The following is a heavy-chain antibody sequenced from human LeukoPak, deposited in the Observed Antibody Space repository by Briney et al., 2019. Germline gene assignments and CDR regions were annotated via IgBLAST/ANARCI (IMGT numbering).Heavy chain of an antibody. CDR3: ARGRYRNEEYFDY. D-gene: IGHD3-16*02. J-gene: IGHJ4*02. CDR1: GGSFSGYY. Sequence: SETLSLTCAVYGGSFSGYYWSWIRQPPGKGLEWIGEINHSGSTNYNPSLKSRVTISVDTSKNQFSLKLSSVTAADTAVYYCARGRYRNEEYFDYWGQGTLVTVSS. V-gene: IGHV4-34*01. CDR2: INHSGST.